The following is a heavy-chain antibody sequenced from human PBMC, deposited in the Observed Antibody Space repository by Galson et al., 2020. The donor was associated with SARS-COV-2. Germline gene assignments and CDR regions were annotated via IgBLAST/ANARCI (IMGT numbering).Heavy chain of an antibody. CDR2: IDWDDDK. V-gene: IGHV2-70*10. J-gene: IGHJ4*02. CDR3: ARRRADIVAIDY. Sequence: SGPTLVKPTQTLTLTCTFSGFSLSTSGMGVSWIRQPPGKALEWIARIDWDDDKYYSTSLKTRLTISKDTSKNQVVLTMTNMDPVDTATYYCARRRADIVAIDYWGQGTLVTVSS. CDR1: GFSLSTSGMG. D-gene: IGHD5-12*01.